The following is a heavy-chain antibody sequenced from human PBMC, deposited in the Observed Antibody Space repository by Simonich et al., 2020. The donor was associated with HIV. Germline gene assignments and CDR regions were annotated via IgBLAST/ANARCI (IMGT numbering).Heavy chain of an antibody. J-gene: IGHJ4*02. CDR3: ARTYYYDSSGYYPYFDY. V-gene: IGHV5-51*01. D-gene: IGHD3-22*01. CDR1: GYSFTSYW. Sequence: EVQLVQSGAEVKKPGESLKISCKGSGYSFTSYWIGWVRQMPGKGLEWMGISYPGDSDTRYSPSVQGQVTSSADKSISTAYLQWSSLKASDTAMYYWARTYYYDSSGYYPYFDYWGQGTLVTVSS. CDR2: SYPGDSDT.